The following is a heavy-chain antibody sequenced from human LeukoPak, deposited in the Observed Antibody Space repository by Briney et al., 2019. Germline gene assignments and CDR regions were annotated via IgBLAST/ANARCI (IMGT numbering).Heavy chain of an antibody. Sequence: SETLSLTCTVSGDSISSGYYWGWIRQPPGKGLDWIGSIYHSGYTYYNPSLKSRVTISVDTSKNQFSLNLTSVTAADTAVYYCARAVEYSSSHFDYWGQGTLVTVSS. CDR3: ARAVEYSSSHFDY. CDR1: GDSISSGYY. D-gene: IGHD6-6*01. J-gene: IGHJ4*02. CDR2: IYHSGYT. V-gene: IGHV4-38-2*02.